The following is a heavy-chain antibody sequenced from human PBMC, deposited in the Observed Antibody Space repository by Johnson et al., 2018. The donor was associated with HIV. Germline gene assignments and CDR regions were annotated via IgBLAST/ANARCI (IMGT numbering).Heavy chain of an antibody. V-gene: IGHV3-30*03. CDR3: ARGGHCGGDCAGAKQALDI. Sequence: QVQLVESGGGVVQPGGSLRLSCAASGFTFSSYGMHWVRQAPGKGLEWVAVISYDGSNKYYADSVKGRFTISRDNSKNTLYLQMNSLRAEDTAVYYCARGGHCGGDCAGAKQALDIWGQGTMVTVSS. D-gene: IGHD2-21*01. CDR1: GFTFSSYG. J-gene: IGHJ3*02. CDR2: ISYDGSNK.